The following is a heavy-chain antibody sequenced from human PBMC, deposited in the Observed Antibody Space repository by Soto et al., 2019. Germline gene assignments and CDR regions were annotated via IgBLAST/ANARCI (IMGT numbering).Heavy chain of an antibody. Sequence: GGSLRLSCAASGFTITSSAISWVRQAPGKGLEWVSTTGISGRTTYYADSVKGRFTVSRDDSKNTLDLQMGSLRAEDTAVYYCATVHTTSRSFDYWGQGTPVTVSS. CDR3: ATVHTTSRSFDY. CDR2: TGISGRTT. CDR1: GFTITSSA. D-gene: IGHD2-2*01. V-gene: IGHV3-23*01. J-gene: IGHJ4*02.